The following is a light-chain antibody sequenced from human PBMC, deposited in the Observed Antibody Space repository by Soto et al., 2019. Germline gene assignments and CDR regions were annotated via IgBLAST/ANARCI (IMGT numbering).Light chain of an antibody. Sequence: EIVLTQSPATLSLSPGERATLSCRASQSVRSSYLAWYQQKPGQTTRLLIYGASIRATGIPDRFSGSGSGTDFTLTISRLEPEDFAVYYCQQYSGSPTFGQGTKLEIK. CDR2: GAS. V-gene: IGKV3-20*01. J-gene: IGKJ1*01. CDR1: QSVRSSY. CDR3: QQYSGSPT.